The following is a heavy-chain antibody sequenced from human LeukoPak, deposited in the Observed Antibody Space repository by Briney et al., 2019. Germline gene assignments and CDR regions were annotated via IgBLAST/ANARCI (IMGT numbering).Heavy chain of an antibody. CDR3: ARDPGSTDLAVDY. V-gene: IGHV3-74*01. J-gene: IGHJ4*02. CDR1: GFTLSSYW. CDR2: INSDGSST. Sequence: GGSLRLSCAASGFTLSSYWMHWVRQAPGKGLVWVSRINSDGSSTSHADSVKGRFAISRDNAKNTLYLQMNSLRAEDTAVYYCARDPGSTDLAVDYWGQGTLVTVSS. D-gene: IGHD3-3*02.